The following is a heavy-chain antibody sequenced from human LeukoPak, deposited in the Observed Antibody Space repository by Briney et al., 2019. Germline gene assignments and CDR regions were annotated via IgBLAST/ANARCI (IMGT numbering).Heavy chain of an antibody. V-gene: IGHV3-21*01. CDR2: ISSSSSYI. CDR1: GFTFSSYS. CDR3: ARDPRSGYDYPQGH. Sequence: GGSLRLSFAASGFTFSSYSMNWVRQAPGKGLEWVSSISSSSSYIYYADSVKGRFTISRDNSKNTLYLQMNSLRAEDTAVYYCARDPRSGYDYPQGHWGQGTLVTVSS. J-gene: IGHJ4*02. D-gene: IGHD5-12*01.